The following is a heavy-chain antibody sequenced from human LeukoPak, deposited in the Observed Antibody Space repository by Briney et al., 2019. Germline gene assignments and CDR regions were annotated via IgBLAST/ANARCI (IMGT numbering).Heavy chain of an antibody. D-gene: IGHD3-9*01. Sequence: SETLSLTCAVYGGSFSGYYWSWIRQPPGKGLEWIGEINHSGSTNYNPSLKSRVTISVDTSKNQFSLKLSSVTAADTAVYYCARDGGQSYDILTGYYNNDYLDPWGQGTLVTVSS. J-gene: IGHJ5*02. CDR2: INHSGST. V-gene: IGHV4-34*01. CDR1: GGSFSGYY. CDR3: ARDGGQSYDILTGYYNNDYLDP.